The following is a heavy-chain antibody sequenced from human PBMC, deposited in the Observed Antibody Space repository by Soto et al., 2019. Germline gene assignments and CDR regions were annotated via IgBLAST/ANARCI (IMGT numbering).Heavy chain of an antibody. Sequence: SETLSLTCTVSGGSISSSSYYWGWIRQPPGKGLEWIGSIYYSGSTYYNPSLKSRVTISVDTSKNQFSLKLSSVTAADTAVYYCARHDTTVTTIYYYYMDVWGKGTTVTVSS. J-gene: IGHJ6*03. D-gene: IGHD4-4*01. V-gene: IGHV4-39*01. CDR3: ARHDTTVTTIYYYYMDV. CDR2: IYYSGST. CDR1: GGSISSSSYY.